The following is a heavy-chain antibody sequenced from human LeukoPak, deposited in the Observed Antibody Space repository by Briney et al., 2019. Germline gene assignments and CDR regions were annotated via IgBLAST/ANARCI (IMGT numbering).Heavy chain of an antibody. J-gene: IGHJ4*02. Sequence: GGALRLSCAASGFAFSSYTMKWVRPAPGEGVGWVSSISGSTNYIYFADSVKGRFTISRDNAKNSLYLQMNSLRAEDTAVYYCARTYYYGSGSNDYWGQGTLVTVSS. CDR2: ISGSTNYI. CDR3: ARTYYYGSGSNDY. CDR1: GFAFSSYT. D-gene: IGHD3-10*01. V-gene: IGHV3-21*01.